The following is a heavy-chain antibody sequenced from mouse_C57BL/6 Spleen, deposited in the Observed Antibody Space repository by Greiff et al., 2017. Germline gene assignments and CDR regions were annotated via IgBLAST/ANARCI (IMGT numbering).Heavy chain of an antibody. Sequence: VQLKESGGGLVKPGGSLKLSCAASGFTFSDSGMHWVRQAPEKGLEWVAYISSGSSTIYYADTVKGRFTSSRDNAKNTLFMQMTSLRSEDTAMYYCARNWYRTAYYFDYWGQGTTLTVSS. CDR1: GFTFSDSG. V-gene: IGHV5-17*01. J-gene: IGHJ2*01. D-gene: IGHD3-3*01. CDR3: ARNWYRTAYYFDY. CDR2: ISSGSSTI.